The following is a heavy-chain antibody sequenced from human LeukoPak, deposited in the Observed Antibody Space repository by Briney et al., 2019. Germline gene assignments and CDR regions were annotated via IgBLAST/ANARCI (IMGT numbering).Heavy chain of an antibody. D-gene: IGHD3-22*01. Sequence: GGSLRLSCAASGFTLSSYWMSWVRQTPGKVLEWVAIILQDGSEKQYVASVKGRFTIYRDNATNSVYLQMHGLRAEDTDVYDRERAGAYSSSAPAGLWGQGTLVTVSS. CDR1: GFTLSSYW. CDR3: ERAGAYSSSAPAGL. J-gene: IGHJ4*02. V-gene: IGHV3-7*01. CDR2: ILQDGSEK.